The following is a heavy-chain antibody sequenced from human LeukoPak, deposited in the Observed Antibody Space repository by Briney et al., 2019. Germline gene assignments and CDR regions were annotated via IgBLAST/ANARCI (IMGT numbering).Heavy chain of an antibody. Sequence: GGSLILACSASGFTFNSYWIHSGRQAPRKGLEWVSRVNEDGSIITSADSVTGRFTISRDNAKNTLYLQMNSLRAEDTAVYYCVRDLILVWTPGDDFAYWGQGTLVTVSS. D-gene: IGHD2-8*01. CDR1: GFTFNSYW. J-gene: IGHJ4*02. CDR3: VRDLILVWTPGDDFAY. CDR2: VNEDGSII. V-gene: IGHV3-74*01.